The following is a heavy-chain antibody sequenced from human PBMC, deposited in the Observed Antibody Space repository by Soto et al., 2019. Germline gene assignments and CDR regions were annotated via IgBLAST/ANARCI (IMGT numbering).Heavy chain of an antibody. CDR2: IYSGGST. Sequence: GGSLRLSCAASGFTVSSNYMSWVRQAPGKGLEWVSVIYSGGSTYYADSVKGRFTISRDNSKNTLYLQMNSLRAEDTAVYYCARGDTAMVDDDAFDIWGQGTMVTVSS. CDR3: ARGDTAMVDDDAFDI. J-gene: IGHJ3*02. D-gene: IGHD5-18*01. V-gene: IGHV3-66*01. CDR1: GFTVSSNY.